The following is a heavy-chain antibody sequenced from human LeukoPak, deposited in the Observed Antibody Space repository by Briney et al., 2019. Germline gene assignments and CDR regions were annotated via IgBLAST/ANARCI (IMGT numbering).Heavy chain of an antibody. V-gene: IGHV3-11*04. Sequence: PGGSLRLSCAASGFTVSSNYMSWVRQAPGKGLEWVSYISSSGSTIYYADSVKGRFTISRDNAKNSLYLQMNSLRAEDTAVYYCARDTSTVTTYYYYMDVWGKGTTVTVSS. CDR3: ARDTSTVTTYYYYMDV. J-gene: IGHJ6*03. CDR2: ISSSGSTI. D-gene: IGHD4-17*01. CDR1: GFTVSSNY.